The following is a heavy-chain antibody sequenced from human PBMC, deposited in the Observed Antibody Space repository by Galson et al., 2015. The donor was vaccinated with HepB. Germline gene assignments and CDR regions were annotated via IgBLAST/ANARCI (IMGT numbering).Heavy chain of an antibody. D-gene: IGHD2-15*01. V-gene: IGHV1-69-2*01. J-gene: IGHJ3*02. CDR3: ATERYCSGGSCYGSAFDI. CDR1: GYTFTDYY. CDR2: VDPEDGET. Sequence: VKVSCKASGYTFTDYYMHWVQQAPGKGLEWMGLVDPEDGETIYAEKFQGRVTITADTSTDTAYMELSSLRSEDTAVYYCATERYCSGGSCYGSAFDIWGQGTMVTVSS.